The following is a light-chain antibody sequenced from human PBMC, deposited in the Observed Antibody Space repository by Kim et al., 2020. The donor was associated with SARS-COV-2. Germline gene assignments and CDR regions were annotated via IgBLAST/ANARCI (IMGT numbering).Light chain of an antibody. CDR1: QTISSW. V-gene: IGKV1-5*01. J-gene: IGKJ2*01. Sequence: AAVGDRVTITCRASQTISSWLAWYQQKPGKAPQLLIYDASDLESGVPSRFSGSGSGTEFTLTISSLQPDDFATYYCQQYNSYPYTFGQGTKLEI. CDR3: QQYNSYPYT. CDR2: DAS.